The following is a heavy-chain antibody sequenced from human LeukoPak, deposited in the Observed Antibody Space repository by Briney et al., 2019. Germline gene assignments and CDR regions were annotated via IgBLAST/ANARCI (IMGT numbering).Heavy chain of an antibody. J-gene: IGHJ4*02. CDR3: ARVPGRYHGSGREGHYFDY. V-gene: IGHV4-59*01. Sequence: KTSETLSLTCTVSGGSISSYYWSWIRQPPGKGLEWIGYIYYSGSTNYNPSLKSRVTISVDTSKNQFSLKLSSVTAADTAVYYCARVPGRYHGSGREGHYFDYWGQGTLVTVSS. CDR1: GGSISSYY. D-gene: IGHD3-10*01. CDR2: IYYSGST.